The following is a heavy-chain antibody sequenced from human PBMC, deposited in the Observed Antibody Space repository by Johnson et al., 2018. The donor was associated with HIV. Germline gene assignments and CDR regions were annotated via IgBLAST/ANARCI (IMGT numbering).Heavy chain of an antibody. V-gene: IGHV3-30*19. J-gene: IGHJ3*02. CDR1: GFTFSSYG. Sequence: QVQLVESGGGVVQPGGSLRLSCAASGFTFSSYGMNWVRQAPGKGLEWVAVISYDGSNKYYADSVKGRFTISRDNSKNTLYLQMNSLRAEDTAVYYCARVGYYVDAFDIWGQGTVVTVSS. CDR3: ARVGYYVDAFDI. CDR2: ISYDGSNK. D-gene: IGHD3-22*01.